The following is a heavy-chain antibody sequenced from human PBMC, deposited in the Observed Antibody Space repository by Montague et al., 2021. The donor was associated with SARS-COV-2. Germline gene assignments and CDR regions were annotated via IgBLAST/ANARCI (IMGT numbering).Heavy chain of an antibody. V-gene: IGHV3-9*01. Sequence: SLRLSCAASGFTFDDYAMHWVRQAPGKALEWVSGISWSSNSIDYGDSVKGRFTISRDNAKNSLYLQMNSLRAEDTGLYYCAKGQKIKWLVLHSAPDWFDPWGQGTLVTVSS. CDR1: GFTFDDYA. D-gene: IGHD6-19*01. CDR2: ISWSSNSI. J-gene: IGHJ5*02. CDR3: AKGQKIKWLVLHSAPDWFDP.